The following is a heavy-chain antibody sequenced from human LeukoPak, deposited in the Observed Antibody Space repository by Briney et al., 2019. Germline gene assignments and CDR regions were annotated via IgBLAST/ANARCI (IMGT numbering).Heavy chain of an antibody. CDR3: ARTKGGIAAADAYFDY. D-gene: IGHD6-13*01. V-gene: IGHV4-38-2*02. Sequence: SETLSLTCTVSGYSISSGYYWGWIRQPPGKGLEWIGSIHHSGSTYYNPSLKSRVTMSIDTSKNQFSLKLSSVTAADTAVYYCARTKGGIAAADAYFDYWGQGTLVTVSS. J-gene: IGHJ4*02. CDR2: IHHSGST. CDR1: GYSISSGYY.